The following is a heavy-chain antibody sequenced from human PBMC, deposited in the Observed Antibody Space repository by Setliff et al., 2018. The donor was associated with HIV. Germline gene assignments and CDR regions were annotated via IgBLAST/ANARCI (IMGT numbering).Heavy chain of an antibody. V-gene: IGHV4-59*11. CDR3: AGYVGGGGGRGP. J-gene: IGHJ5*02. CDR2: T. D-gene: IGHD2-15*01. Sequence: SETLSLTCTVSGGSISGHHWSWIRQPPGKGLEWLGSTDYNPSVKSRVTISLETSRNQFSLKLTSVTAADTAVYYCAGYVGGGGGRGPWGQGTRVTVS. CDR1: GGSISGHH.